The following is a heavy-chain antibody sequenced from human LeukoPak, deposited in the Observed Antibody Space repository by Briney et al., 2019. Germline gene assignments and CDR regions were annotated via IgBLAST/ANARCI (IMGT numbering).Heavy chain of an antibody. D-gene: IGHD2-2*02. CDR3: ARGILGYCSSTSCYTYYYYYMDV. Sequence: SETLSLTCAVYGGSFSGYYWSWIRQPPGTGLEWIGEINHSGRTNYNPSLTSRVTISVDTSKNQFSLKLSSVTAADTAVYYCARGILGYCSSTSCYTYYYYYMDVWGKGTTVTVSS. J-gene: IGHJ6*03. CDR1: GGSFSGYY. V-gene: IGHV4-34*01. CDR2: INHSGRT.